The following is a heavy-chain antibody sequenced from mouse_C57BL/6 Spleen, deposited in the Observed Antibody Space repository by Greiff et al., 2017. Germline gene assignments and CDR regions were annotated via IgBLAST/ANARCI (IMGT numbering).Heavy chain of an antibody. Sequence: QVQLQQSGAELARPGASVKLSCKASGYTFTSYGISWVKQRTGQGLEWIGEIYPRSGNTYYNEKFQGKATLTADKSSSTAYMELRSLTSEDSAVYFCARSLSYYYGSSFYAMDYWGQGTSVTVSS. D-gene: IGHD1-1*01. CDR2: IYPRSGNT. CDR3: ARSLSYYYGSSFYAMDY. V-gene: IGHV1-81*01. J-gene: IGHJ4*01. CDR1: GYTFTSYG.